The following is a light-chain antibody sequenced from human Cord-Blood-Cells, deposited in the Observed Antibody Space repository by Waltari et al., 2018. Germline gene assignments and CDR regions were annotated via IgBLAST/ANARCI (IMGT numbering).Light chain of an antibody. CDR2: YDS. CDR1: NIGSKS. J-gene: IGLJ1*01. V-gene: IGLV3-21*04. Sequence: SYVLTQPPSVSVAPGKTARITCGGNNIGSKSVHWYQQKPGQAPGLVIYYDSDRPSGIPERCSGSNSGNTATLTISRVEAGDEADYYCQVWDSSSDHYVFGTGTKVTVL. CDR3: QVWDSSSDHYV.